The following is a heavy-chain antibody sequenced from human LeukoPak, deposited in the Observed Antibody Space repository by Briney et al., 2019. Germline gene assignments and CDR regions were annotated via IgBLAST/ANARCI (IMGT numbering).Heavy chain of an antibody. Sequence: GASVKVSCKASGYTFTGYYMHWVRQAPGQGLEWMGWINPNSGGTNYAQKFQGRVTMTRDTSISTAYMELSRLRSDDTAVYYCARDMGTSYDFWGGYYDYWGQGTLVTVSS. CDR2: INPNSGGT. V-gene: IGHV1-2*02. J-gene: IGHJ4*02. CDR1: GYTFTGYY. CDR3: ARDMGTSYDFWGGYYDY. D-gene: IGHD3-3*01.